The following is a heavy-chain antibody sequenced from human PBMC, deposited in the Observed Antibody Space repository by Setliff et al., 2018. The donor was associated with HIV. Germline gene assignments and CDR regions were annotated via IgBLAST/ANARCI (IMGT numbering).Heavy chain of an antibody. CDR1: GYSFSNYG. Sequence: ASVKVSCKASGYSFSNYGISWVRQAPGQGLEWMGWISVDNGNTHYVQKFQGRVTMTTDTSTSTAYLELRSLRSDDTAVYYCARKYTGGPLDYWGQGTLVTVSS. CDR2: ISVDNGNT. J-gene: IGHJ4*02. D-gene: IGHD6-19*01. CDR3: ARKYTGGPLDY. V-gene: IGHV1-18*01.